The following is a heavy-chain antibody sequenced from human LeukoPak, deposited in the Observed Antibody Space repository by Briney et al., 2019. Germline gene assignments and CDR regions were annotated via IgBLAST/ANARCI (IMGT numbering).Heavy chain of an antibody. J-gene: IGHJ6*02. V-gene: IGHV4-34*01. D-gene: IGHD3-10*01. Sequence: SETLSLTCAVYGGSFSGYYWSWIRQPPGKGLEWIGEINHSGSTNYNPSLKSRVTISVDTSKNQFSLKLSSVTAADTAVYYCARGSLRADTLSYYYYGMDVWGQGTTVTVSS. CDR2: INHSGST. CDR3: ARGSLRADTLSYYYYGMDV. CDR1: GGSFSGYY.